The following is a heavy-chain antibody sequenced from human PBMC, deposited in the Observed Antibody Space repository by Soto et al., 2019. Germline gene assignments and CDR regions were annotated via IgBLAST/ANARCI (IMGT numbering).Heavy chain of an antibody. V-gene: IGHV4-30-2*01. J-gene: IGHJ5*02. D-gene: IGHD2-8*01. CDR1: GGSISSGGYS. Sequence: PSETLSLTCAVSGGSISSGGYSWSWIRQPPGKGLEWIGYIYHSGSTYYNPSLKSRVTISVDRSKNQFSLKLSSVTAADTAVYYCARWCMYADRFDPWGQGTLVTVSS. CDR3: ARWCMYADRFDP. CDR2: IYHSGST.